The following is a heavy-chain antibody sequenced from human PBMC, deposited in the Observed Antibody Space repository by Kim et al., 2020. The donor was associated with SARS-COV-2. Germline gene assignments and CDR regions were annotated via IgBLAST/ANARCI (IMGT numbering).Heavy chain of an antibody. CDR3: VRGFCSGGSCNWLDP. CDR1: GFTVSSHS. Sequence: GGSLRLSCEASGFTVSSHSMTWVRQAQGKGLEWVSVIYSGAETYYTDSVKGRFTVSRDISKNTVYLEINSLRAEDTAVYFCVRGFCSGGSCNWLDPWGQG. J-gene: IGHJ5*02. D-gene: IGHD2-15*01. CDR2: IYSGAET. V-gene: IGHV3-53*01.